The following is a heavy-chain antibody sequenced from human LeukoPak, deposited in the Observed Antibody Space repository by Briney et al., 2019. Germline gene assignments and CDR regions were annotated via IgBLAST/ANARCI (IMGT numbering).Heavy chain of an antibody. CDR3: TTRDYFDY. D-gene: IGHD1-14*01. J-gene: IGHJ4*02. Sequence: GSLRLSRAASGFTFSSYAMSWVRQAPGKGLEWVSGISGSGGSTNYAASVKGRFTISRDNAKNTLYLQMDSLRPEDTAVYYCTTRDYFDYWGQGTLVTVSS. V-gene: IGHV3-23*01. CDR1: GFTFSSYA. CDR2: ISGSGGST.